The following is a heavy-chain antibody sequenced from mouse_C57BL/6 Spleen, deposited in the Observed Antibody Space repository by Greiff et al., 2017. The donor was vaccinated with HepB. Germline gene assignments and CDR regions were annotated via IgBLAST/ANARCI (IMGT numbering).Heavy chain of an antibody. CDR2: ISSGGSYT. V-gene: IGHV5-6*01. Sequence: EVQVVESGGDLVKPGGSLKLSCAASGFTFSSYGMSWVRQTPDKRLEWVATISSGGSYTYYPDSVKGRFTISRDNAKNTLYLQMSSLKSEDTAMYYCARLEDSAWFAYWGQGTLVTVSA. CDR3: ARLEDSAWFAY. CDR1: GFTFSSYG. J-gene: IGHJ3*01.